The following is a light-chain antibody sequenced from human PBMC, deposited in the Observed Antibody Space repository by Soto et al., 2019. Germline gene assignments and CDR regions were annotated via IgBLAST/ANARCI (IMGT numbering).Light chain of an antibody. CDR1: QSISSW. CDR2: KAS. V-gene: IGKV1-5*03. Sequence: DIQMTQSPSTLSASVGDRVTITCRASQSISSWLAWYQQKPGKAPKLLIYKASSLESGVPLRFSGSGSGTEFTLTISSLQPDDFATYYCQQYNSYSLFTFGPGTKVDIK. J-gene: IGKJ3*01. CDR3: QQYNSYSLFT.